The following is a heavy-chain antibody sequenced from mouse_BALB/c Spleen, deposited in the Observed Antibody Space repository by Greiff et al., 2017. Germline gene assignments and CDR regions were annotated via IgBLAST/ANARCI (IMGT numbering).Heavy chain of an antibody. CDR2: IDPENGDT. D-gene: IGHD2-3*01. CDR1: GFNIKDYY. Sequence: EVMLVESGAELVRSGASVKLSCTASGFNIKDYYMHWVKQRPEQGLEWIGWIDPENGDTEYAPKFQGKATMTADTSSNTAYLQLSSLTSEDTAVYYCNDGYYGYAMDYWGQGTSVTVSS. V-gene: IGHV14-4*02. CDR3: NDGYYGYAMDY. J-gene: IGHJ4*01.